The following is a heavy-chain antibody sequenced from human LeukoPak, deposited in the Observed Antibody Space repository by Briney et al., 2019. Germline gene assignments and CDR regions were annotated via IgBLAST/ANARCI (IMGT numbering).Heavy chain of an antibody. CDR2: TYTSGST. D-gene: IGHD6-19*01. CDR3: ARHPRAGTPWAFDI. J-gene: IGHJ3*02. Sequence: SETLSLTCTVSGGSISSYYWSWIRQPPGKGLEWIGYTYTSGSTNYNPSLKSRVTISVDTSKNQFSLKLSSVTAADTAVYYCARHPRAGTPWAFDIWGQGTMVTVSS. V-gene: IGHV4-4*09. CDR1: GGSISSYY.